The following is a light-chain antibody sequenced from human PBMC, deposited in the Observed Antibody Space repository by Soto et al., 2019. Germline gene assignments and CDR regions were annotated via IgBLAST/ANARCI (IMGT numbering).Light chain of an antibody. Sequence: SALTQPASVSGSPGQSVTISCTGTSSDVGGYNYVSWCQQHPGKAPKLMIYDVSKRPSGVPDRFSGSKSGNTASLTISGLQAEDEADYYCCSYAGSYTLYVFGAGTKVTVL. CDR3: CSYAGSYTLYV. J-gene: IGLJ1*01. CDR1: SSDVGGYNY. V-gene: IGLV2-11*01. CDR2: DVS.